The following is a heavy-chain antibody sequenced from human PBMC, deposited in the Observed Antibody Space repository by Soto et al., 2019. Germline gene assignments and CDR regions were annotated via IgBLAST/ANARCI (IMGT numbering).Heavy chain of an antibody. CDR1: GGSISSSSYY. CDR2: IYYSGST. D-gene: IGHD3-16*01. J-gene: IGHJ4*02. V-gene: IGHV4-39*01. Sequence: SETLSLTCTVSGGSISSSSYYWGWIRQPPGKGLEWIGSIYYSGSTYYNPPLKSRVTISVDTSKNQFSLKLSSVTAADTAVYYCARHYADFDYWGQGTLVTVSS. CDR3: ARHYADFDY.